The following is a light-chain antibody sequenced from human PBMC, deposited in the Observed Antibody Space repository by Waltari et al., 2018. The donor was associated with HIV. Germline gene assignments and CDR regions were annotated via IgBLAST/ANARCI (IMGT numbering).Light chain of an antibody. Sequence: DIQMTQSPSSLSASVGDGVTITCRASQSISSYLNWYQQKPGKAPKLLIYAASSLQSGVPSRFSGSGSGTDFTLTIRSLQPEDFATYYCQQSYSTPYTFGQGTKLEIK. CDR1: QSISSY. CDR2: AAS. CDR3: QQSYSTPYT. J-gene: IGKJ2*01. V-gene: IGKV1-39*01.